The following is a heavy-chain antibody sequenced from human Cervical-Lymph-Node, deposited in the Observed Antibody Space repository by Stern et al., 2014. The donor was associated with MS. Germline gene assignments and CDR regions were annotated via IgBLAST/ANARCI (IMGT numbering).Heavy chain of an antibody. CDR2: IYTRGST. Sequence: QVQLQESGPGLVKPSQTLSLTCTVSGGSISSGSYYWSWIRQPAGKGLEWIWRIYTRGSTNNTPPLKREVTITVDTSKNQFSVKLSSVTAADTAVYYCARDCRLRYFDNYGMDVWGQGTTVTVSS. V-gene: IGHV4-61*02. CDR3: ARDCRLRYFDNYGMDV. J-gene: IGHJ6*02. CDR1: GGSISSGSYY. D-gene: IGHD3-9*01.